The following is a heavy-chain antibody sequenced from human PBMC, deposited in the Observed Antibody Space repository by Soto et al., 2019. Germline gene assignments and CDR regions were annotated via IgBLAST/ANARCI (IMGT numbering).Heavy chain of an antibody. CDR2: IWYDGSNK. CDR3: ARDRGALMDY. V-gene: IGHV3-33*01. Sequence: QVQLVESGGGVVQPGRSLRLSCAASGFTFSSYGMHWVRQAPGKGLEWVAVIWYDGSNKYYADSVKGRFTISRDNSKNTLYLQLHHLSAEDTAVYYCARDRGALMDYWSQGTPVTVSS. D-gene: IGHD1-26*01. J-gene: IGHJ4*02. CDR1: GFTFSSYG.